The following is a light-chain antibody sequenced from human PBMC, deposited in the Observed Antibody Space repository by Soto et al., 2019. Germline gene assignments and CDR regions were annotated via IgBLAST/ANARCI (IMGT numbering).Light chain of an antibody. CDR3: QQYGSSLLFT. J-gene: IGKJ3*01. V-gene: IGKV3-20*01. CDR2: GAS. Sequence: EIVLTQSPGTLSLSPGERATLSCRASQSVSSSYLAWYQQKPGQAPRLLIYGASSRATGIPDRFSGSWSGTDFTLTISRLEPEDCAVYYCQQYGSSLLFTFGPGTKVDIK. CDR1: QSVSSSY.